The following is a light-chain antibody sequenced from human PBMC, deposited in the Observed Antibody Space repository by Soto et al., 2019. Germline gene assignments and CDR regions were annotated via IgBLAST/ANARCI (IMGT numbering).Light chain of an antibody. CDR3: QQYSSYSPYT. CDR1: QTISTS. J-gene: IGKJ2*01. CDR2: KAS. Sequence: DFQMTQSPSTLSASVGDRVTITCRASQTISTSLAWYQQKPGKAPRLLIYKASSLERGVPSRFSGSGSGTEFTLTIRSLQPDDFATYYCQQYSSYSPYTFGQGTRLEI. V-gene: IGKV1-5*03.